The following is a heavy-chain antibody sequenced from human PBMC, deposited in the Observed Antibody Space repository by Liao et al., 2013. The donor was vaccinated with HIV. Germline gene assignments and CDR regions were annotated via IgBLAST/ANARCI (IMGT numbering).Heavy chain of an antibody. CDR2: INHSGST. V-gene: IGHV4-34*01. CDR3: ARGGSRDYYSRSDYYYYYMDV. Sequence: QVQLQQWGAGLLKSSETLSLTCAVYGGSFSAYYWTWIRQPPGKGLEWIGEINHSGSTNYSPSLNSRVTISVDTSKNQFSLKLSSVTAADTAVYYCARGGSRDYYSRSDYYYYYMDVWGKGTTVTVSS. J-gene: IGHJ6*03. CDR1: GGSFSAYY. D-gene: IGHD4-17*01.